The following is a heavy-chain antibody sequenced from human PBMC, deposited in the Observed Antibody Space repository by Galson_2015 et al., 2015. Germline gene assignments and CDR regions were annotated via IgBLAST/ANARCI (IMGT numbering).Heavy chain of an antibody. CDR3: ASRSDYGDYDY. D-gene: IGHD4-17*01. Sequence: QSGAEVTKPGESLKISCKGSGYSFTSYWIGWVRQMPGKGLEWMGIIYPGDSDTRYSPSIQGQVTISADNSISTAYLQCSSLKASDTAMCYCASRSDYGDYDYWGQGTLVTVSS. CDR1: GYSFTSYW. V-gene: IGHV5-51*01. J-gene: IGHJ4*02. CDR2: IYPGDSDT.